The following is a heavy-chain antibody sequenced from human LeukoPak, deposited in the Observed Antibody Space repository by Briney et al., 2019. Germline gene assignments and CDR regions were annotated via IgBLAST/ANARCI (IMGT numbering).Heavy chain of an antibody. Sequence: SETLSLTCTVSGGSISYYYWSWIRQPPGKGLEWIGYIYYSGSTNYNPSLKSRVTISVDTSKNQFSLKLSSVTVADTAVYYCARGRYDILTGYYNYFDYWGQGTLVTVSS. V-gene: IGHV4-59*01. CDR1: GGSISYYY. CDR2: IYYSGST. D-gene: IGHD3-9*01. CDR3: ARGRYDILTGYYNYFDY. J-gene: IGHJ4*02.